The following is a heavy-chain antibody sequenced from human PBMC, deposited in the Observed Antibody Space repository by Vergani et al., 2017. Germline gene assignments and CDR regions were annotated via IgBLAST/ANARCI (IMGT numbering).Heavy chain of an antibody. V-gene: IGHV1-24*01. D-gene: IGHD3-16*01. J-gene: IGHJ3*02. CDR1: GYTLTELS. CDR3: ARDLPGMITCGGARDAFDI. Sequence: QVQLVQSGAEVKKPGASVKVSCKVSGYTLTELSMHWVRQAPGKGLEWMGGFDPEDGETIYAQKFQGRVTMTEDTSTDTAYMELGSLRSEDTAVYYCARDLPGMITCGGARDAFDIWGQGTMVTVSS. CDR2: FDPEDGET.